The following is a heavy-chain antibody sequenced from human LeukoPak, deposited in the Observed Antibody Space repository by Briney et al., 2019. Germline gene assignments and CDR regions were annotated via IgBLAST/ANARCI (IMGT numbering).Heavy chain of an antibody. CDR2: IYYSGST. Sequence: PSEAPSLTCTVSGGSINSYYWSWIRQPPGKGLEWIGYIYYSGSTNYNPSLKSRVTISVDTSKNQFSLKLSSVTAADTAVYYCARGGASSRYLDYWGQGTLVTVSS. J-gene: IGHJ4*02. V-gene: IGHV4-59*01. D-gene: IGHD6-13*01. CDR3: ARGGASSRYLDY. CDR1: GGSINSYY.